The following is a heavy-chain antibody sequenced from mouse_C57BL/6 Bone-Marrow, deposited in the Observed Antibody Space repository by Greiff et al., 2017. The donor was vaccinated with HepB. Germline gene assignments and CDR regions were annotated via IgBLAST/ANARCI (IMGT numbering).Heavy chain of an antibody. CDR3: ARRFITTVVGSLDY. D-gene: IGHD1-1*01. J-gene: IGHJ2*01. CDR1: GYTFTSYW. Sequence: QVQLQQPGAELVMPGASVKLSCKASGYTFTSYWMHWVKQRPGQGLEWIGEIDPSDSYTNYNQKFKGKSTLTVDKSSSTAYMQLSSLTSEDSAVYYCARRFITTVVGSLDYWGQGTTLTVSS. CDR2: IDPSDSYT. V-gene: IGHV1-69*01.